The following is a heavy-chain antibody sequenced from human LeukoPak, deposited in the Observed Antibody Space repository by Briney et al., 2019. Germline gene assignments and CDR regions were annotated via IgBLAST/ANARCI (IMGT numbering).Heavy chain of an antibody. V-gene: IGHV4-34*01. Sequence: PSETLSLTCTVHGGSFSDYYWTWIRQPPGKGLEWIGEINHGGSTNYNPSLKSRVTMSVDTSKNQFSLKLSFMTAADTAVYYCARGIAIGYCSGGSCYPFDYWGQGTLVTVSS. CDR1: GGSFSDYY. CDR3: ARGIAIGYCSGGSCYPFDY. J-gene: IGHJ4*02. D-gene: IGHD2-15*01. CDR2: INHGGST.